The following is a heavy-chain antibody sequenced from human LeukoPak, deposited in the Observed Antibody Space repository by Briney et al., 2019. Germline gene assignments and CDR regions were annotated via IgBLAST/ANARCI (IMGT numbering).Heavy chain of an antibody. CDR2: IIPIFGTA. V-gene: IGHV1-69*13. Sequence: ASVKVSCKASGGTFSSYAISWVRQAPGQGLEWMGGIIPIFGTANYAQKFQGRVTITADESTSTAYMELSSLRSEDTAVYYCARGYYGSGAVPGGYWGQGTLVTVSS. CDR3: ARGYYGSGAVPGGY. CDR1: GGTFSSYA. D-gene: IGHD3-10*01. J-gene: IGHJ4*02.